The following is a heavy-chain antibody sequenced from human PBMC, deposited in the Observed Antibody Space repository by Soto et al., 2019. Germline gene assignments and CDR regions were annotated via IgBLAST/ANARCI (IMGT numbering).Heavy chain of an antibody. Sequence: QLQLQQWGAGLLKPSETLSLTCAVYVGSFSGYYWSWIRQSPGKGLEWIGEINHSGSTNYNPSLKSRLTISADTIKNQFSLRLTSVTAADTAVYFCARVLFHGDYGARYGMDVWGQGTTVTVS. CDR3: ARVLFHGDYGARYGMDV. J-gene: IGHJ6*02. V-gene: IGHV4-34*02. D-gene: IGHD4-17*01. CDR2: INHSGST. CDR1: VGSFSGYY.